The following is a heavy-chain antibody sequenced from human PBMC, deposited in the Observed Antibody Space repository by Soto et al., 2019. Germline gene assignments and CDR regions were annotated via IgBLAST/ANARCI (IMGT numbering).Heavy chain of an antibody. CDR3: ARDKFERNAGYYYYYMDV. Sequence: GGSLRLSCAASGFTFSSYSMNWVRQAPGKGLEWVTYISSSSSTIYYADSVKGRFTISRDNAKNSLYLQMNSLRAEDTAVYYCARDKFERNAGYYYYYMDVWGKGTTVTVSS. CDR2: ISSSSSTI. J-gene: IGHJ6*03. V-gene: IGHV3-48*01. CDR1: GFTFSSYS. D-gene: IGHD1-1*01.